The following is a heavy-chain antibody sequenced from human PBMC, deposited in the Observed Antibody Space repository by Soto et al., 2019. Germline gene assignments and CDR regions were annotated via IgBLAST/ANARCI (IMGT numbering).Heavy chain of an antibody. V-gene: IGHV3-33*01. D-gene: IGHD1-26*01. CDR3: ARASSVGVQTYYYYGMDV. J-gene: IGHJ6*02. CDR2: IWYDGSNK. Sequence: SGGSLRLSCAASGFTFSSYGMHWVRQAPGKGLEWVAAIWYDGSNKYYADSVKGRFTISRDNSKNTLYLQMNSLRAEDTAVYYCARASSVGVQTYYYYGMDVWGQGTTVTVSS. CDR1: GFTFSSYG.